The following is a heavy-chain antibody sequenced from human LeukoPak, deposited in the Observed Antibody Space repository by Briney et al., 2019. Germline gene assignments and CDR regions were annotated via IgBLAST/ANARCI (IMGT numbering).Heavy chain of an antibody. CDR2: IRGSGGST. J-gene: IGHJ4*02. CDR1: GFTFSSYA. Sequence: GGSLRLSCAASGFTFSSYAMSWVRQAPGKGLEWVSAIRGSGGSTYYADSVKGRFAISRDNFKNTLYLQMNSLRAEDTAVYYCAKDRVAAAGLFDYWGQGTLVTVSS. D-gene: IGHD6-13*01. CDR3: AKDRVAAAGLFDY. V-gene: IGHV3-23*01.